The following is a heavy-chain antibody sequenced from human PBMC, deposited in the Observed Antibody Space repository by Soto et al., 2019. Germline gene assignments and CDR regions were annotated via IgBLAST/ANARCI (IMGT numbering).Heavy chain of an antibody. Sequence: SETLSLTCAVSGGSISSGGYSWSWIRQPPGKGLEWIGYIYHSGTTYYNPSLKSRVTISVDRSKNQFSLKLTSVTAADTAVYYCARDKITGLFDYWGQGTLVTVSS. J-gene: IGHJ4*02. CDR1: GGSISSGGYS. V-gene: IGHV4-30-2*01. CDR3: ARDKITGLFDY. D-gene: IGHD2-8*02. CDR2: IYHSGTT.